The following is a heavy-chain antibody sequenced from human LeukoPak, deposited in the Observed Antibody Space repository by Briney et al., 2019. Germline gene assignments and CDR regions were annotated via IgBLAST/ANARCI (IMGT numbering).Heavy chain of an antibody. CDR1: GGSISSGGYY. V-gene: IGHV4-31*03. D-gene: IGHD3-22*01. CDR3: ARGSYYYDSSGPTPD. CDR2: IYYSGST. J-gene: IGHJ4*02. Sequence: SQTLSLTCTVSGGSISSGGYYWSWIRQHPGKGLEWMGYIYYSGSTYYNPSLKSRVTISVDTSKNQFSLKLSSVTAADTAVYYCARGSYYYDSSGPTPDWGQGTLVTVSS.